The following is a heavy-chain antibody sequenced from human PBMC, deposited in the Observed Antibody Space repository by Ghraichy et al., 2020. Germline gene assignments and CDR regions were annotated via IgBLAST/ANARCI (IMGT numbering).Heavy chain of an antibody. CDR3: ARDRERYSGSGSSFDY. J-gene: IGHJ4*02. V-gene: IGHV6-1*01. Sequence: SCAISGDSVSSNRAGWNWIRQSPSRGLEWLGRTYYRSQWNNDFALSVKSRITIKPDTSNNHFSLQLNSVTPEDTAVYYCARDRERYSGSGSSFDYWGQGTRVTVSS. D-gene: IGHD3-10*01. CDR2: TYYRSQWNN. CDR1: GDSVSSNRAG.